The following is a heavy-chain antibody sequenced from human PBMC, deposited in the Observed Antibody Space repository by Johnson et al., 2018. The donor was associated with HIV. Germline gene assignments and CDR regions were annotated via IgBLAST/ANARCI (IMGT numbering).Heavy chain of an antibody. J-gene: IGHJ3*02. CDR1: GFTFSSYA. V-gene: IGHV3-43*02. CDR3: AKGGVAAAKGAFDI. Sequence: QLGEAGGGGGQPGRSLRLSCAASGFTFSSYAMHWVRQAPEKGLEWVSTISGSGSTTYYADSVKGRFTISRDNSKNSLYLQMNSLRTEDTALYYCAKGGVAAAKGAFDIWGQGTMVTVSS. CDR2: ISGSGSTT. D-gene: IGHD6-25*01.